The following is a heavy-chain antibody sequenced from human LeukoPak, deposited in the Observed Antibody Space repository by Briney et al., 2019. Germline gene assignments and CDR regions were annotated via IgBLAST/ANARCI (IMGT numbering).Heavy chain of an antibody. CDR1: GYTFTSYD. J-gene: IGHJ5*02. V-gene: IGHV1-8*03. CDR2: MNPSSGNT. Sequence: ASVKVSCKASGYTFTSYDINWVRQATGQGLEWMGWMNPSSGNTGYAQKFQGRVTITRNTSISTAYMELSSLRSEDTAVYYCARDEAIFGVVTRNWFDPWGQGTLVTVSS. CDR3: ARDEAIFGVVTRNWFDP. D-gene: IGHD3-3*01.